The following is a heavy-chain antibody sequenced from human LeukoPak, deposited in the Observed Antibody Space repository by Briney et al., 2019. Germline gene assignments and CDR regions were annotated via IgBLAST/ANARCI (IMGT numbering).Heavy chain of an antibody. D-gene: IGHD3-10*01. V-gene: IGHV3-23*01. J-gene: IGHJ4*02. Sequence: PGGSLRLSCAASGFTFSSYAMSWVRQAPGKGLEWVSAISGSGGSTYYADSVKGRFTISRDNSKNTLYLQMNSLRAEDTAVYYCAKDLSSPLLWFGELDSIAIDYWGQGTLVTVSS. CDR2: ISGSGGST. CDR3: AKDLSSPLLWFGELDSIAIDY. CDR1: GFTFSSYA.